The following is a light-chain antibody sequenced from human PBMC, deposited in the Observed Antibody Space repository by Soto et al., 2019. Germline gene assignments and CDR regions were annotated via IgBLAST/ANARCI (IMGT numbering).Light chain of an antibody. J-gene: IGLJ3*02. V-gene: IGLV2-8*01. CDR3: CSYAGSTNWV. CDR1: SSDVGGYNY. CDR2: EVS. Sequence: QSVLTQPPSASGSPGQSVTISCTGTSSDVGGYNYVSWYQQHPGKAPKLMIYEVSKRPSGVPDRFSGSKSGNTASLTVSGLQFADEADYYCCSYAGSTNWVFGGGTNLTVL.